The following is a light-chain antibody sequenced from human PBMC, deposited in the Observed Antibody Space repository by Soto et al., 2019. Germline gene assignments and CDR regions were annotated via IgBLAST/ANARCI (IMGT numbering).Light chain of an antibody. V-gene: IGLV2-18*01. CDR3: RLHTTRNTVV. Sequence: QSALTQPPSVSGAPGQSVTIPCTGASSDIRSYNRVSWYQQSPDTAPKLLSFEVSNRPSGGPDRFSGSKSDNTASLTISGLQPDDQADYFCRLHTTRNTVVFGGGTKVTVL. CDR2: EVS. J-gene: IGLJ2*01. CDR1: SSDIRSYNR.